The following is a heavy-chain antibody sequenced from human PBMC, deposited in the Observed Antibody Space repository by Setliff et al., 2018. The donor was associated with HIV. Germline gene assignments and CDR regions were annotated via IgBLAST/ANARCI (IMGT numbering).Heavy chain of an antibody. Sequence: PSETLSLTCTVSGDSINSTSYYWGWIRQPPGKGLEWIGNIYYSGSAYYSPSLKSRLTMSVDTSKNQFSLKLSSVTAADTSVYYCARAYYDFWSGKKRDDYYYYYMDVWGKGTTVTVS. V-gene: IGHV4-39*01. CDR1: GDSINSTSYY. CDR2: IYYSGSA. J-gene: IGHJ6*03. D-gene: IGHD3-3*01. CDR3: ARAYYDFWSGKKRDDYYYYYMDV.